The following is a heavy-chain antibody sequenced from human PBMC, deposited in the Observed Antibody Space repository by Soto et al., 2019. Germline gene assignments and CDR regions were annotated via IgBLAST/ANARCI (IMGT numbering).Heavy chain of an antibody. CDR2: ISWNSGII. V-gene: IGHV3-9*01. D-gene: IGHD5-18*01. J-gene: IGHJ4*02. CDR3: AKGYSYGVLEPLGY. CDR1: GFTFDDYA. Sequence: EVQLVESGGGLVQPGRSLRLSCAASGFTFDDYAMHWVRQAPGKGLEWVSGISWNSGIIDYADSVKGRFTISRDNAKNSMYLQMNSLRAEDTALYYCAKGYSYGVLEPLGYWGQGTLVTVCS.